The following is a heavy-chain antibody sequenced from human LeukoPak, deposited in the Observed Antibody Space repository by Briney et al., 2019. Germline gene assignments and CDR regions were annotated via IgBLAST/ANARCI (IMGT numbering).Heavy chain of an antibody. J-gene: IGHJ2*01. D-gene: IGHD2-15*01. CDR1: GFTFSTYW. CDR2: IKQDGSEK. V-gene: IGHV3-7*03. Sequence: GGSLRLSCAASGFTFSTYWMNWVRQAPGKGLEWVANIKQDGSEKYYVDSVKGRFTLSRDSAKNSLYLQMNSLRAEDTAVYYCARAAWSTWYFDLWGRGTLVTVSS. CDR3: ARAAWSTWYFDL.